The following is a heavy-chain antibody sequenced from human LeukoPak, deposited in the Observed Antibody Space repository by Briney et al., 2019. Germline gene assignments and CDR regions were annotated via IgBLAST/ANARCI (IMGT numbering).Heavy chain of an antibody. CDR1: GYTFTSYA. V-gene: IGHV7-4-1*02. CDR3: ARDLLDTAMGEGFDP. Sequence: ASVKVSCKASGYTFTSYAMNWMRQAPGQGLEWMGWINTNTGNPTYAQGFTGRFVFALDTSVSTAYLQISSLKAEDTAVYYCARDLLDTAMGEGFDPWGQGTLVTVSS. J-gene: IGHJ5*02. CDR2: INTNTGNP. D-gene: IGHD5-18*01.